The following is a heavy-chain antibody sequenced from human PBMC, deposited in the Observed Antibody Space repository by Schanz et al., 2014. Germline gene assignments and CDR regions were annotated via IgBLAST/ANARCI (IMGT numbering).Heavy chain of an antibody. Sequence: QVQLVESGGGVVQPGRSLRLSCAASGFSFSTYAMHWVRQAPGKGLEWVAVILYDGSKTYYADSVKGRFTISRDNSKNTLPLQMNSLRAEDTAVYYCAREEGYGYGPGAFDIWGQGTMVTVSS. J-gene: IGHJ3*02. D-gene: IGHD5-18*01. CDR3: AREEGYGYGPGAFDI. CDR2: ILYDGSKT. CDR1: GFSFSTYA. V-gene: IGHV3-30*04.